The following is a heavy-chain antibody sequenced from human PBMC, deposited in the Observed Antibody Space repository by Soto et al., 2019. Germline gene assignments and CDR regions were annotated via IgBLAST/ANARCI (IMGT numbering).Heavy chain of an antibody. J-gene: IGHJ4*01. CDR2: IWGDGSDK. Sequence: QVQLVESGGGVVKPGRSLRLSCAASGFTFSLYAIPWVRQAPGKGLEWVAAIWGDGSDKKYADSVKGRFTVSRDNSKNTLYLQMNSLRDEDTAVYFCARSGDCTGTSCHLRGSFDSWGPGTLVTVSS. CDR3: ARSGDCTGTSCHLRGSFDS. CDR1: GFTFSLYA. V-gene: IGHV3-33*01. D-gene: IGHD2-8*02.